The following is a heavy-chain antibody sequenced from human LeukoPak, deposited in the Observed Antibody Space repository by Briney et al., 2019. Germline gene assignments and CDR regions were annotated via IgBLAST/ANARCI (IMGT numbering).Heavy chain of an antibody. V-gene: IGHV4-39*01. CDR3: ARLSVVPAAKIDY. D-gene: IGHD2-2*01. CDR2: IYYSGST. CDR1: GGSISSSSYY. J-gene: IGHJ4*02. Sequence: SETLSLTCTVSGGSISSSSYYWGWIRQPPGKGLEWIGSIYYSGSTYYNPSLKSRVTISVDTSKNQFSLKLSSVTAADTAVYYCARLSVVPAAKIDYWGQGTLVTVSS.